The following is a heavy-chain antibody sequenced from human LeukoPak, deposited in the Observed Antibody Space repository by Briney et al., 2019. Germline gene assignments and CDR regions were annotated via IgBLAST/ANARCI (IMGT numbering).Heavy chain of an antibody. V-gene: IGHV4-34*01. Sequence: SETLSLTCAVYGGSFSGYYWSWIRQPPGKGLEWIGEINHSGSTNYNPSLKSRVTISVDTSKNRFSLKLSSVTAADTAVYYCARAGIAVAGPHDYWGQGTLVTVSS. J-gene: IGHJ4*02. CDR1: GGSFSGYY. CDR2: INHSGST. D-gene: IGHD6-19*01. CDR3: ARAGIAVAGPHDY.